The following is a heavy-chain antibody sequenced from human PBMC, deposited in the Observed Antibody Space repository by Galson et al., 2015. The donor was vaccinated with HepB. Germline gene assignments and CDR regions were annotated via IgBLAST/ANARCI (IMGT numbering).Heavy chain of an antibody. CDR2: INPSGGST. J-gene: IGHJ6*02. CDR3: AVRGYDSSGYYDPNYYYGMDV. Sequence: SVKVSCKASGYTFTSYYMHWVRQAPGQGLEWMGIINPSGGSTSYAQKFQGRVTMTRDTSTSTVYMELSSLSSEDTAVYYCAVRGYDSSGYYDPNYYYGMDVCGQGTTVTVSS. D-gene: IGHD3-22*01. CDR1: GYTFTSYY. V-gene: IGHV1-46*01.